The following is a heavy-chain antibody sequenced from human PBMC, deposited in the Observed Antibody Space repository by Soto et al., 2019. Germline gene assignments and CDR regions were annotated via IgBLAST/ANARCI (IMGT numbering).Heavy chain of an antibody. CDR1: GFIFSRYG. D-gene: IGHD3-10*01. Sequence: QGQLVESGGGVVQPGTSLRLSCEASGFIFSRYGMHWVRQAPGKGLEWVAVISYDGSNKYYAESVNGRFIISRDKSENTLYLQMNSLRAEDTAVYYCAKDLGSGKPYYYYAMDVWGQGTTVTVSS. V-gene: IGHV3-30*18. CDR3: AKDLGSGKPYYYYAMDV. CDR2: ISYDGSNK. J-gene: IGHJ6*02.